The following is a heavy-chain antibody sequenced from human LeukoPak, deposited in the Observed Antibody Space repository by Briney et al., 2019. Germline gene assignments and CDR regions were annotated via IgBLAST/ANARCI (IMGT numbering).Heavy chain of an antibody. Sequence: GGSLRLSCAASGFTFSSYWMHWVRQAPGKGLVWVSRINSDGSSTSYADSVKGRFTISRDNAKNSLYLQMNSLRAEDTAVYYCAREVGYCSSTSCPSNWFDPWGQGTLVTVSS. D-gene: IGHD2-2*01. V-gene: IGHV3-74*01. J-gene: IGHJ5*02. CDR1: GFTFSSYW. CDR2: INSDGSST. CDR3: AREVGYCSSTSCPSNWFDP.